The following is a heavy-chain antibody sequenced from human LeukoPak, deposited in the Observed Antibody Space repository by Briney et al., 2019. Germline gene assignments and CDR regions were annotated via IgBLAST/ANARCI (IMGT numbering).Heavy chain of an antibody. D-gene: IGHD5-12*01. CDR1: GYTFTGDY. CDR3: ARGGYSGFDPFDY. CDR2: INPISGVT. Sequence: GASVKVSCKASGYTFTGDYMHWVRQAPGQGLEWMGWINPISGVTNFAQNFLGRVSMSRDTSIRTAYLDMYSLTFDDTAVFYCARGGYSGFDPFDYWGQGTLVTVSS. J-gene: IGHJ4*02. V-gene: IGHV1-2*02.